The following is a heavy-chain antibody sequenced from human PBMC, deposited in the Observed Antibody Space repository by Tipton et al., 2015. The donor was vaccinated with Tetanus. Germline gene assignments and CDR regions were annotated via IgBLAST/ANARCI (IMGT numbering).Heavy chain of an antibody. V-gene: IGHV4-4*02. CDR1: GGSISSNYW. J-gene: IGHJ4*02. CDR2: ISHNGST. Sequence: TLSLTCAVSGGSISSNYWWSWVRQSPGTGLEWIGEISHNGSTNYNPSLKSRVTISVDNSKNQFSLRLGSVTAADTAMYYCAREPAATGTSLFDYWGQGALGTVSS. CDR3: AREPAATGTSLFDY. D-gene: IGHD6-13*01.